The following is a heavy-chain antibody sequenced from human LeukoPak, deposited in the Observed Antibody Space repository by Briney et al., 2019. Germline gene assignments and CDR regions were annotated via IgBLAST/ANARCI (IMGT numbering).Heavy chain of an antibody. CDR2: INHSGST. V-gene: IGHV4-34*01. D-gene: IGHD3-10*01. CDR1: GGSFSGYY. J-gene: IGHJ2*01. Sequence: SETLSLTCAVYGGSFSGYYWSWIRQPPGKGLEWIGEINHSGSTNYNPSLKSRVTISVDTSKNQFSLKLSSVTAADTAVYYCARHSWPTHTYYYGSGSRGRWYFDLWGRGTLVTVSS. CDR3: ARHSWPTHTYYYGSGSRGRWYFDL.